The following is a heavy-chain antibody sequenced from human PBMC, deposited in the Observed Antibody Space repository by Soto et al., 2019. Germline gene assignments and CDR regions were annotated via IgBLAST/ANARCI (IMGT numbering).Heavy chain of an antibody. Sequence: PGGSLRLSCGVSGFTVTSNGVSWVRQAPGKGLEWVAAISPNGQGIWYADSVKGRFTISRDISRNTVFLQMDSLRAEDTAVYYCAKEGSSSFGFDYWGQGTLVTVSS. V-gene: IGHV3-23*01. CDR1: GFTVTSNG. J-gene: IGHJ4*02. CDR3: AKEGSSSFGFDY. D-gene: IGHD6-6*01. CDR2: ISPNGQGI.